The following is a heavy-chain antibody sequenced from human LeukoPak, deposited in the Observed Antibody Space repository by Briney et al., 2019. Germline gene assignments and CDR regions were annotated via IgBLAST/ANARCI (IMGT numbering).Heavy chain of an antibody. V-gene: IGHV1-18*01. CDR1: GYTFTSYG. J-gene: IGHJ4*02. CDR3: AGTQAGDYFDY. CDR2: ISAYNGNT. D-gene: IGHD3-10*01. Sequence: AASVKVSCKASGYTFTSYGISWVRQAPGQGLEWMGWISAYNGNTNYAQKLQGRVTMTTDTSTSTAYMELSSLRSEDTAVFYCAGTQAGDYFDYWGQGTLVTVSS.